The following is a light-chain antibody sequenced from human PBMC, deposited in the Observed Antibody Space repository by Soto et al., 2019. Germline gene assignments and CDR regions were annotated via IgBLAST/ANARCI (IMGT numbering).Light chain of an antibody. V-gene: IGKV3-20*01. CDR2: GAS. Sequence: EVVLTQSPGTLSLSPGGRATLSCRASQSVSRRLAWYQQRPGQSPRLLISGASMRASGVPVRFIGSGSGTDFTHTLTRLEPEDFATYYCQQYDQYSYTFGQGTKVEIK. CDR3: QQYDQYSYT. CDR1: QSVSRR. J-gene: IGKJ2*01.